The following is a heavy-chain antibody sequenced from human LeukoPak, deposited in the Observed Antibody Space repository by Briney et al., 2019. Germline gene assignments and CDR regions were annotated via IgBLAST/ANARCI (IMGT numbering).Heavy chain of an antibody. CDR1: GFTFSSYS. CDR3: ARDQYSSSWYPNPTNDY. V-gene: IGHV3-21*01. D-gene: IGHD6-13*01. J-gene: IGHJ4*02. Sequence: GGSLRLSCAASGFTFSSYSMNWVRQAPGKGLEWVSSISSSSSYIYYADSVKGRFTISRDNAKNSLYLQMNSLRAEDTAVYYCARDQYSSSWYPNPTNDYWGQGTLVTVSS. CDR2: ISSSSSYI.